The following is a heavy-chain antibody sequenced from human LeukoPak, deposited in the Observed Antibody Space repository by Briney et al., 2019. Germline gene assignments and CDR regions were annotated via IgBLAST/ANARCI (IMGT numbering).Heavy chain of an antibody. Sequence: GGSLRLSCAASGFTFSSYNMNWVRQTPGQGLEWVSSITSGSSHIYYADSVKGRFTISRDNAKSSLYLQMNSLRAEDTAVYYCARESEDSSSWYRRGHFDYWGQGTLVTVSS. J-gene: IGHJ4*02. CDR2: ITSGSSHI. V-gene: IGHV3-21*01. CDR3: ARESEDSSSWYRRGHFDY. D-gene: IGHD6-13*01. CDR1: GFTFSSYN.